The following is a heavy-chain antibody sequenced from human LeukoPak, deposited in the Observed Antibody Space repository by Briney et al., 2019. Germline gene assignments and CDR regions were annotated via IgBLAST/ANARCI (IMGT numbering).Heavy chain of an antibody. CDR1: GGSFSGYY. V-gene: IGHV4-34*01. Sequence: SETLSLTCAVYGGSFSGYYWSWIRQPPGKGLEWIGEINHSGSTNYSPSLKSRVTISVDTSKNQFSLKLSSVTAADTAVYYCRVVVPAAIHDYWGQGTLVTVSS. CDR2: INHSGST. J-gene: IGHJ4*02. D-gene: IGHD2-2*01. CDR3: RVVVPAAIHDY.